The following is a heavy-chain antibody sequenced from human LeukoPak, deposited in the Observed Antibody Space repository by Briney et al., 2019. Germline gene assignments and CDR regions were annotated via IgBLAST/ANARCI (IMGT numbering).Heavy chain of an antibody. J-gene: IGHJ6*02. D-gene: IGHD2-15*01. Sequence: ASVKVSCKASGGTFSSYAISWVRQAPGQGLEWMGGIIPIFGTANYAQKFQGRVTITADESTSTAYTELSSLRSEDTAVYYCASALLRHSYYYGMDVWGQGTTVTVSS. V-gene: IGHV1-69*13. CDR2: IIPIFGTA. CDR1: GGTFSSYA. CDR3: ASALLRHSYYYGMDV.